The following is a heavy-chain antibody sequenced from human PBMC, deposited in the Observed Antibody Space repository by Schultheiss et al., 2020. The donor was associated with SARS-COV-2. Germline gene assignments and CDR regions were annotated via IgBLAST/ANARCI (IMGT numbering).Heavy chain of an antibody. CDR2: IYYSGST. V-gene: IGHV4-39*07. CDR3: ARDMEPAAPGY. J-gene: IGHJ4*02. Sequence: SETLSLTCTVSGGSISSSSYYWGWIRQPPGKGLEWIGSIYYSGSTYYNPSLKSRVTISVDTSKNQFSLKLSSVTAADTAVYYCARDMEPAAPGYWGQGTLVNVSS. D-gene: IGHD2-2*01. CDR1: GGSISSSSYY.